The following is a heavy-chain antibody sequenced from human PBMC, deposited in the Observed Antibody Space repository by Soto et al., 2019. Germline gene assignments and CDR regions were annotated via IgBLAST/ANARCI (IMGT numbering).Heavy chain of an antibody. CDR2: ISGSGGST. Sequence: GGSLRLSCAASGFTFSSYAMSWVRQAPGKGLEWVSAISGSGGSTYYADSVKGRFTISRDNSKNTLYLQMNSLRAEDTAVYYCANLPGDTAMVSGYYYYYYGMDVWGQGTTVTVSS. V-gene: IGHV3-23*01. CDR1: GFTFSSYA. D-gene: IGHD5-18*01. CDR3: ANLPGDTAMVSGYYYYYYGMDV. J-gene: IGHJ6*02.